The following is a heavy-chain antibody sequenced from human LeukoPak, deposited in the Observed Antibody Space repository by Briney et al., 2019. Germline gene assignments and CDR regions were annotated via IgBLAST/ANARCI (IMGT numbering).Heavy chain of an antibody. Sequence: ASVKVSCKASGYTFTGYYMHWVRQAPGQGLEWMGRINPNSGGTYYAQKFQGRVTMTRDTSISTAYMELSRLRSDDTAVYYCARGGDSSSWRFDPWGQGTLVTVSS. CDR1: GYTFTGYY. D-gene: IGHD6-13*01. V-gene: IGHV1-2*06. CDR2: INPNSGGT. CDR3: ARGGDSSSWRFDP. J-gene: IGHJ5*02.